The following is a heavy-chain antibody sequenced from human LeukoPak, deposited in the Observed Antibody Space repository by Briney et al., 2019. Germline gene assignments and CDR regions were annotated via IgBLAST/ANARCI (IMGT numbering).Heavy chain of an antibody. Sequence: SETLSLTCTVSGGSVSSGSYYWNWIRQPPGKGLEWIGYIYYSGSTNYNPSLNSRVTISLDTSKNRFSLKLSSVTAADTAVFYCARGYSSIRGWFDPWGQGTPVTVSS. CDR1: GGSVSSGSYY. CDR3: ARGYSSIRGWFDP. CDR2: IYYSGST. J-gene: IGHJ5*02. V-gene: IGHV4-61*01. D-gene: IGHD6-13*01.